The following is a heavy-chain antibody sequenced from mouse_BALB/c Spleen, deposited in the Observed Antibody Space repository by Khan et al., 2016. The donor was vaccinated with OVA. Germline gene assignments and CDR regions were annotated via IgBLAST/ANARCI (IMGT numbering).Heavy chain of an antibody. D-gene: IGHD1-2*01. Sequence: QVQLKQSGPGLVAPSQTLSISCTVSGFSLTGYGVNWVRQPPGKGLEWLGMIWGYGSTANYSALKSRLSIIKDNSKSRAALKMHSLLTDDTARYYYARAHTTATVYGVDYWGQGTLVTVSA. CDR2: IWGYGST. J-gene: IGHJ3*01. CDR1: GFSLTGYG. V-gene: IGHV2-6-7*01. CDR3: ARAHTTATVYGVDY.